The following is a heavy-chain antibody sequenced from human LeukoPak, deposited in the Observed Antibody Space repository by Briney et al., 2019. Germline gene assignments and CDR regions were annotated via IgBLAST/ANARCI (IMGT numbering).Heavy chain of an antibody. J-gene: IGHJ6*03. CDR3: ARGKYSSSYYYYYYMDV. CDR1: GGSISSSSYY. CDR2: IYYSGST. V-gene: IGHV4-39*07. D-gene: IGHD6-6*01. Sequence: SETLSLNCTVSGGSISSSSYYWGWIRQPPGKGLEWIGSIYYSGSTYYNPSLKSRVTISVDTSKNQFSLKLSSVTAADTAVYYCARGKYSSSYYYYYYMDVWGKGTTVAVSS.